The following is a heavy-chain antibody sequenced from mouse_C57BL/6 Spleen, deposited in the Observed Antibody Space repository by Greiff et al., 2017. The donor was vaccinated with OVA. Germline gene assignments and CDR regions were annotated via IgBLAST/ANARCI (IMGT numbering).Heavy chain of an antibody. J-gene: IGHJ2*01. Sequence: QVQLQQPGAELARPGASVKMSCKASGYTFTSYTMHWVKQRPGQGLEWIGYINPSSGYTKYNQKFKDKATLTADKSSSTAYMQLSSLTSEDSAVYYCARLIYDGYYDYWGQGTTLTVSS. CDR1: GYTFTSYT. D-gene: IGHD2-3*01. V-gene: IGHV1-4*01. CDR2: INPSSGYT. CDR3: ARLIYDGYYDY.